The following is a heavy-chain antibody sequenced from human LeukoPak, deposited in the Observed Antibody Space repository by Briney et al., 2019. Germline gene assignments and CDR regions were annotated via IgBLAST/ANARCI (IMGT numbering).Heavy chain of an antibody. V-gene: IGHV3-7*03. J-gene: IGHJ4*02. D-gene: IGHD1-26*01. Sequence: PGGSLGLSCAASGFTFSSYWMSWVRQAPGKGLEWVANIKEDGGEIHFVDSMKGRFTISRDNAKNSLYLQMNSLRGDDTAVYYCARSGYSHSWDYWGQGTLVIVSS. CDR2: IKEDGGEI. CDR1: GFTFSSYW. CDR3: ARSGYSHSWDY.